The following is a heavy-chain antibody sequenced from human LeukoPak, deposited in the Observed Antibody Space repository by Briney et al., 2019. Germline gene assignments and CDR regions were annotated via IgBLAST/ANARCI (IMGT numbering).Heavy chain of an antibody. Sequence: GASVKVTCKASGYTFTGYYLHWVRQAPGQGLKWMGWINPNSGGTNYAQKFQGRVTMTRDTSISTAYMDLSRLYSDDTAVYYCARDNVSYDCWGQGTLVTVSS. D-gene: IGHD2-8*01. J-gene: IGHJ4*02. CDR2: INPNSGGT. CDR3: ARDNVSYDC. CDR1: GYTFTGYY. V-gene: IGHV1-2*02.